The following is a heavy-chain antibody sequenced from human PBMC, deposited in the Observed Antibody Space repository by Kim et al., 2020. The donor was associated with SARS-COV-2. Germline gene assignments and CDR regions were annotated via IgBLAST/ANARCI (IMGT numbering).Heavy chain of an antibody. CDR3: ARDPAYDSSVYAADY. V-gene: IGHV1-18*01. CDR1: GYTFTSYG. D-gene: IGHD3-22*01. Sequence: ASVKVSCKASGYTFTSYGISWLRQAPGQGLEWMGWISVYNANTNYAQNPQARLTMTTDTSTSTAYMELRSLTSDDTAVYYCARDPAYDSSVYAADYWGQGTLVTVSS. J-gene: IGHJ4*02. CDR2: ISVYNANT.